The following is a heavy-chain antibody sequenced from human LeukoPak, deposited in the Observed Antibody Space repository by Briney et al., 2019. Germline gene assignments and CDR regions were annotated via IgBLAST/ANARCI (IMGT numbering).Heavy chain of an antibody. Sequence: ASVKVSCKASGYTFTGYYMHWVRLAPGQGLEWMGWINPNSGGTNYAQKFQGWVTMTRDTSISTAYMELSRLRSDDTAVYYCARAEPYYDFWSGYYNYWGQGTLVTVSS. CDR1: GYTFTGYY. CDR2: INPNSGGT. V-gene: IGHV1-2*04. J-gene: IGHJ4*02. D-gene: IGHD3-3*01. CDR3: ARAEPYYDFWSGYYNY.